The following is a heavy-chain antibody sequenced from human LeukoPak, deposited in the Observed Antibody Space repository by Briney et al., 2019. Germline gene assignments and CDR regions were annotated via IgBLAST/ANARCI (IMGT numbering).Heavy chain of an antibody. D-gene: IGHD6-13*01. J-gene: IGHJ3*02. CDR1: GYTFTSYG. V-gene: IGHV1-18*01. CDR3: ARESAAGTIAFDI. Sequence: GASVKVSCKASGYTFTSYGINWVRQAPGQGLEWMGWISAYNGNTNYAQKLQGRVTMTTDTSTSTAYMELRSLRSEDTAVYYCARESAAGTIAFDIWGQGTMVTVSS. CDR2: ISAYNGNT.